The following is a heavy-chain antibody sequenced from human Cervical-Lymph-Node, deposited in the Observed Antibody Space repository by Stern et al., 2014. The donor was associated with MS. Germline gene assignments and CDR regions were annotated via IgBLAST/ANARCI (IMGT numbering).Heavy chain of an antibody. D-gene: IGHD2-15*01. CDR1: GGTFSSSYA. V-gene: IGHV1-69*09. J-gene: IGHJ5*02. CDR2: IITILGLP. CDR3: ARGVVSNRAAATLHNLFDP. Sequence: VQLVESGAEVKKPGSSVNVSCKASGGTFSSSYAITWMRQAPGQGLEWMGRIITILGLPNYAQKVQGRVTIAADTSTSTAYMELSSLRSEDTAVYYCARGVVSNRAAATLHNLFDPWGQGTLVTVSS.